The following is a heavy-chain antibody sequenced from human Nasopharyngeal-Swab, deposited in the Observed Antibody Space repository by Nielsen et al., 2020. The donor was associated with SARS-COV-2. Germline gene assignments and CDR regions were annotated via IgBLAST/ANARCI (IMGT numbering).Heavy chain of an antibody. Sequence: WIRQPPGKGLEWVAVIWYDGSNKYYADSVKGRFTISRDNSKNTLYLQMNSLGAEDTAVYYCARGPWFTEGEYWFDPWGQGTLVTVSS. J-gene: IGHJ5*02. D-gene: IGHD3-10*01. CDR3: ARGPWFTEGEYWFDP. V-gene: IGHV3-33*01. CDR2: IWYDGSNK.